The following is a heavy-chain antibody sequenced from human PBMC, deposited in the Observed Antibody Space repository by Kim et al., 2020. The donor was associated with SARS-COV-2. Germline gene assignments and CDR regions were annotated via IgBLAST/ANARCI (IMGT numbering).Heavy chain of an antibody. CDR2: INPNSGGT. CDR3: ARSIAARLHLFDY. J-gene: IGHJ4*02. Sequence: ASVKVSCKASGYTFTGYYMHWVRQAPGQGLEWMGRINPNSGGTNYAQKFQGRVTMTRDTSISTAYMELSRLRSDDTAVYYCARSIAARLHLFDYWGQGTLVTVSS. V-gene: IGHV1-2*06. CDR1: GYTFTGYY. D-gene: IGHD6-6*01.